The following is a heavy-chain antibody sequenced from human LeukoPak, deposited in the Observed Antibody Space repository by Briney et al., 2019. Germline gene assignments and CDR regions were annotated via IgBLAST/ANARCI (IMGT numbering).Heavy chain of an antibody. D-gene: IGHD5-18*01. V-gene: IGHV3-30*04. CDR2: LSYDGSNK. CDR3: ARYSYGPPYYYGMDV. Sequence: GGSLRLSCAASRFTFSNYAMHWVRQAPGKGLEWVAVLSYDGSNKYYADSVKGRFIISRDNSKNTLYLQMNSLRAEDTAVYYCARYSYGPPYYYGMDVWGKGTTVTVSS. J-gene: IGHJ6*04. CDR1: RFTFSNYA.